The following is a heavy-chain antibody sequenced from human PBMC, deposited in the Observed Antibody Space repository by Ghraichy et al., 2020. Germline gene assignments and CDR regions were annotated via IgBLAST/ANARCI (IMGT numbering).Heavy chain of an antibody. J-gene: IGHJ2*01. CDR3: ARALCSGGSCYIWYFDL. V-gene: IGHV4-59*01. CDR2: IYYSGST. CDR1: GGSISSYY. Sequence: SETLSLTCTVSGGSISSYYWSWIRQPPGKGLEWIGYIYYSGSTNYNPSLKSRVTISVDTSKNQFSLKLSSVTAADTAVYYCARALCSGGSCYIWYFDLWGRGTLVTVSS. D-gene: IGHD2-15*01.